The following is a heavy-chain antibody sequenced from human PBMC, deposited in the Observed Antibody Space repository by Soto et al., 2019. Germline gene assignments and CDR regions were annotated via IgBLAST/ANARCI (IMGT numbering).Heavy chain of an antibody. Sequence: GGSLRLSCAASGFTFSSYAMSWVRQAPGKGLEWVSAISGSGGSTYYADSVKGRFTISRDNSKNTLYLQMNSLRAEDTAVYYCAKDLPLWRFGEPPQDDYWGQGTLVTVSS. CDR1: GFTFSSYA. V-gene: IGHV3-23*01. J-gene: IGHJ4*02. D-gene: IGHD3-10*01. CDR2: ISGSGGST. CDR3: AKDLPLWRFGEPPQDDY.